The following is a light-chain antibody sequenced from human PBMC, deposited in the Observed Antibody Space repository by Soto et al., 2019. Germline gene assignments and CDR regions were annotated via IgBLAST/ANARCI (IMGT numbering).Light chain of an antibody. V-gene: IGLV4-69*01. J-gene: IGLJ2*01. CDR1: SGHSSYA. Sequence: QLVLTQSPSASASLGALVKLTCTLSSGHSSYAIAWHQQQPEKGPRYLMKVNSDGSHSKGDGIPDRLSGSSSGAERYLTISSLQSEDEADYYCQTWVTAINVVFGGGPKVTVL. CDR3: QTWVTAINVV. CDR2: VNSDGSH.